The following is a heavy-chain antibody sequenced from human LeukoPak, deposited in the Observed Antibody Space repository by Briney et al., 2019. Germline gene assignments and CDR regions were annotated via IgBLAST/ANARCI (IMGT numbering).Heavy chain of an antibody. D-gene: IGHD2-2*02. V-gene: IGHV5-51*01. CDR1: GYRFTNYG. CDR3: AIGGDSSTSCYRCFNY. J-gene: IGHJ4*02. CDR2: IYPGDSGT. Sequence: GESLKISCQGSGYRFTNYGIGWVRQMPGKGLEWMGIIYPGDSGTRYSPSFQGQVTISADKSIGTAYLQWSRLKASDTAMYYCAIGGDSSTSCYRCFNYWGQGTLVTVSS.